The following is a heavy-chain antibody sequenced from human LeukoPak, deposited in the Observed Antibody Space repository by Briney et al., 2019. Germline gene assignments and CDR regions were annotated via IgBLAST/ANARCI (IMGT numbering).Heavy chain of an antibody. D-gene: IGHD3-10*01. J-gene: IGHJ4*02. Sequence: GSLRLSCAASGLTFSSYWMHWVRQVPGKGLVWVSRINSDGSSTSYADSVKGRFTISRDNAKNTLYVQMNSLRAEDTAVYYCSTGSGHAFDIWGQGTLVTVSS. V-gene: IGHV3-74*01. CDR3: STGSGHAFDI. CDR2: INSDGSST. CDR1: GLTFSSYW.